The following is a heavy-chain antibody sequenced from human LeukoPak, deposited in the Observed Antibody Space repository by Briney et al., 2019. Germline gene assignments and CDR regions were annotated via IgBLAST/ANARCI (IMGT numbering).Heavy chain of an antibody. CDR2: ISSSSSYI. Sequence: GGSLRLSCAASGFTFSSYSMNWVRQAPGKGLEWVSAISSSSSYIYYADSVKGRFTISRDNAKNSLYLQMNSLRAEDTAVYYCASEYSYSSLYYFDYWGQGTLVTVSS. J-gene: IGHJ4*02. D-gene: IGHD5-18*01. CDR1: GFTFSSYS. CDR3: ASEYSYSSLYYFDY. V-gene: IGHV3-21*01.